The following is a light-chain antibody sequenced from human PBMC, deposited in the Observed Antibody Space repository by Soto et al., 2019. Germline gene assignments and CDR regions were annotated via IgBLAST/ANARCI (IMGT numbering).Light chain of an antibody. V-gene: IGKV3-11*01. Sequence: ELLLTKTQVPLSLPPGERPPLSCRASQFLSSYLALYEQIPGQPPRLLIYESTNRAAGIPARFSGRRSGTDFTLTISSVEPEYFGMYHCHQRNQFGQGTRLE. CDR3: HQRNQ. CDR2: EST. J-gene: IGKJ5*01. CDR1: QFLSSY.